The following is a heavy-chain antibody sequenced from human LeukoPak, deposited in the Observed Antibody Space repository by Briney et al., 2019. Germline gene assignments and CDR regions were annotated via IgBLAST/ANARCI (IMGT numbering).Heavy chain of an antibody. Sequence: GSLRLSCAASGFTFSSYAMSWVRQAPGKGLEWVSAISGSGGSTYYADSVKGRFTIPGDNSKNTLYLQMNSLRAEDTAVYYCAKYPRSPAGTEDYWGQGTLVTVSS. CDR1: GFTFSSYA. J-gene: IGHJ4*02. D-gene: IGHD6-19*01. CDR3: AKYPRSPAGTEDY. CDR2: ISGSGGST. V-gene: IGHV3-23*01.